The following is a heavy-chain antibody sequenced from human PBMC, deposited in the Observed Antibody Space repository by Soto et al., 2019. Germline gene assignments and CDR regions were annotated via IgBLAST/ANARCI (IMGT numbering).Heavy chain of an antibody. J-gene: IGHJ6*02. CDR3: AGTKLRYYYYYGMDV. D-gene: IGHD3-16*01. CDR2: ISYDGSNK. CDR1: GFTFSSYA. V-gene: IGHV3-30-3*01. Sequence: GGSLRLSCAAPGFTFSSYAMHWVRQAPGKGLEWVAVISYDGSNKYYADSVKGRFTISRDNSKNTLYLQMNSLRAEDTAVYYCAGTKLRYYYYYGMDVWCQGTTVTVSS.